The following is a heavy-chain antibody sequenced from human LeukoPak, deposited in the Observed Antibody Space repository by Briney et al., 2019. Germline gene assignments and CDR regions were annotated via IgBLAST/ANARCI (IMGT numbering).Heavy chain of an antibody. Sequence: ASVKVSCKASGGTFSSYAISWVRQAPGQGLEWMGGIIPIFGTANYAQKFQGRVTITTDESTSTAYMELSSLRSEDTAVYYCARVEASYYYMDVWGKGTTVTVSS. CDR3: ARVEASYYYMDV. V-gene: IGHV1-69*05. CDR2: IIPIFGTA. J-gene: IGHJ6*03. CDR1: GGTFSSYA.